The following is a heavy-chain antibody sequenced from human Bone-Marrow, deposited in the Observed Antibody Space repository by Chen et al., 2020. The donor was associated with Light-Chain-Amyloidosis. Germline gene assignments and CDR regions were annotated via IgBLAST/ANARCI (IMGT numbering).Heavy chain of an antibody. CDR1: GYSISSGYY. CDR3: TRAWRSTSDGRHDAFDI. D-gene: IGHD2-2*01. CDR2: IYHSGST. V-gene: IGHV4-38-2*02. Sequence: QVQLQESGPGLVKPSETLSLTCTVSGYSISSGYYWGWIRQPPGKELEWIGSIYHSGSTYYNPSLKSRVTMSVDTSKNQFSLKLSSVTAADTAMYFCTRAWRSTSDGRHDAFDIWGQGTMVTVSS. J-gene: IGHJ3*02.